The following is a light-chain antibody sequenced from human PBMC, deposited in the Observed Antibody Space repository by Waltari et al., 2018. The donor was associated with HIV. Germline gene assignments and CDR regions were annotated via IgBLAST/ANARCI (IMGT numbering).Light chain of an antibody. V-gene: IGLV2-14*03. CDR1: SSDAGLYSF. J-gene: IGLJ1*01. Sequence: QSALTQPASVSGSPGQSITISCTGTSSDAGLYSFVSWYQQHPGKAPRPMIYDVSNRPSGVSNRFSGSKSGDTASLTISGLQAEDEADYYCSSYTSSSIRVFGTGTKVTVL. CDR2: DVS. CDR3: SSYTSSSIRV.